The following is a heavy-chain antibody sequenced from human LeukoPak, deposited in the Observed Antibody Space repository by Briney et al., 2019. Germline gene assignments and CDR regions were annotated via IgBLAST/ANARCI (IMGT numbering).Heavy chain of an antibody. CDR3: ARSCSGGYYYYYYMDV. Sequence: PSETLSLTCAVYGGSFSGYYWSWIRQPPGKGLEWIGEINHSGSTNYNPSLKSRVTISVDTSKNQFSLKLSSVTAADTAVYYCARSCSGGYYYYYYMDVWGKGTTVTVSS. D-gene: IGHD2-15*01. J-gene: IGHJ6*03. CDR1: GGSFSGYY. CDR2: INHSGST. V-gene: IGHV4-34*01.